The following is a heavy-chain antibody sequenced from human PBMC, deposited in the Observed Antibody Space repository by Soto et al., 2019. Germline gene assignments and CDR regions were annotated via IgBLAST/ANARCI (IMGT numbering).Heavy chain of an antibody. CDR1: GGTFSSYA. CDR2: IIPIFGTA. CDR3: ARVPRGVGYCSGGSCYSFGYYYYGMDV. J-gene: IGHJ6*02. Sequence: GASVKVSCKASGGTFSSYAISWVRQAPGQGLEWMGGIIPIFGTANYAQKFQGRVTITADESTSTAYMELSSLRSEDTAVYYCARVPRGVGYCSGGSCYSFGYYYYGMDVWGQGTTVTVSS. D-gene: IGHD2-15*01. V-gene: IGHV1-69*13.